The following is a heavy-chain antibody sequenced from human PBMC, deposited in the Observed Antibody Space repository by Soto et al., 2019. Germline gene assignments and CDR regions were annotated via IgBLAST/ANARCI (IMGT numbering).Heavy chain of an antibody. J-gene: IGHJ4*02. CDR1: GGTFSCYT. CDR2: IIPILGIA. CDR3: ARTNWGTPSNDY. Sequence: QVQLVQSGAEVKKPGSSVKVSCKASGGTFSCYTISWVRQAPGQGLEWMGRIIPILGIANYAQKFQGRVTITADKSTSTAYMELSSLRSEDTAVYYCARTNWGTPSNDYWGQGTLVTVSS. V-gene: IGHV1-69*02. D-gene: IGHD7-27*01.